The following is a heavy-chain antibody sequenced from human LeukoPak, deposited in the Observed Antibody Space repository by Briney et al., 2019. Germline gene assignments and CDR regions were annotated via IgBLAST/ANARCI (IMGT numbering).Heavy chain of an antibody. CDR1: GFTFSNAW. CDR3: TTGGYYDSSGYYYACFDY. V-gene: IGHV3-15*01. CDR2: IKSKTDGGTT. Sequence: GGSLRLSCAASGFTFSNAWMSWVRQAPGKGLEWVGRIKSKTDGGTTDYAAPVKGRFTISRDDSKNTLYLQMNSLKTEDTAVYYCTTGGYYDSSGYYYACFDYWGQGTLVTVSS. J-gene: IGHJ4*02. D-gene: IGHD3-22*01.